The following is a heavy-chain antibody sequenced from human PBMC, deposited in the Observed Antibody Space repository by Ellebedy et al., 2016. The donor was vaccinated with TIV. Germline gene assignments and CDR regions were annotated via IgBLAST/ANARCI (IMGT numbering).Heavy chain of an antibody. D-gene: IGHD1-26*01. CDR1: GFTFSSYW. V-gene: IGHV3-7*03. CDR3: TRDPKREQPPEY. Sequence: GESLKISCAASGFTFSSYWMSWVRQAPGKGPEWVAHIKEDGSQKYYVDSVEGRFSISRDNAKNSLYLQMNGLGAENTAMYYCTRDPKREQPPEYWGQGTLVTVSS. CDR2: IKEDGSQK. J-gene: IGHJ4*02.